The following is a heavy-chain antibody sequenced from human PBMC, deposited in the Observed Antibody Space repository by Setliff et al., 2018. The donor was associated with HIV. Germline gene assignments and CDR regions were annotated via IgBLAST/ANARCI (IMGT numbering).Heavy chain of an antibody. D-gene: IGHD3-16*01. Sequence: PSETLSLTCTVSGASVNSDDYYWSWIRQTTGKGLEWIGYIYYSGDTYYNATPQSRATILLDTSKNQFFLTLTSVTAADTAVYYCARPLTTSYTFWGDAFAIWGQGTMVTVSS. J-gene: IGHJ3*02. CDR3: ARPLTTSYTFWGDAFAI. CDR1: GASVNSDDYY. V-gene: IGHV4-30-4*01. CDR2: IYYSGDT.